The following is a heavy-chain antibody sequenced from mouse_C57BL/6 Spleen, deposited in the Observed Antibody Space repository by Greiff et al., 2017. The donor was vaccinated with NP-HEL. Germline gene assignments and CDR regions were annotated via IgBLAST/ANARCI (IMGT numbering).Heavy chain of an antibody. CDR1: GYTFTSYG. V-gene: IGHV1-81*01. D-gene: IGHD1-1*01. CDR2: ISPRSGNT. J-gene: IGHJ4*01. CDR3: ATATVVADYYAMDY. Sequence: QVQLQQSGAELARPGASVKLSCKASGYTFTSYGISWVKQRTGQGLEWIGEISPRSGNTYYNEKFKGKATLTADKSSSTAYMELRILTSEYSAVYFCATATVVADYYAMDYWGQGTSVTVSS.